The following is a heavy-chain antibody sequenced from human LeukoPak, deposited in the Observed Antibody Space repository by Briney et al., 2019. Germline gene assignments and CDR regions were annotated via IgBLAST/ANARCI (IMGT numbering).Heavy chain of an antibody. V-gene: IGHV4-39*02. CDR2: IYYSGSP. Sequence: SETLSLTCTVSGGSISSSSYYWGWIRQPPGKGLEWIGSIYYSGSPYYNPSLKSRTTISMDTSKNQFSLNLTSVSAADTAIYYCARGAFDLWGRGTLVTVSA. CDR3: ARGAFDL. J-gene: IGHJ2*01. CDR1: GGSISSSSYY.